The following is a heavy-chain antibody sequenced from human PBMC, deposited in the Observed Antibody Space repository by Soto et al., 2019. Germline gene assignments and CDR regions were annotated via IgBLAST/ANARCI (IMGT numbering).Heavy chain of an antibody. D-gene: IGHD6-13*01. CDR3: AKVTKRAAAGRYEYYKYGMDV. V-gene: IGHV3-23*01. CDR1: GFAFSTYA. Sequence: LRLSCAASGFAFSTYAMTWVRQAPGKGLEWVSVISGSGGSSYYADSVKGRFTISRDNSKNTLFLQMNGLRAEDTAVYYCAKVTKRAAAGRYEYYKYGMDVWGQGTTVTVSS. CDR2: ISGSGGSS. J-gene: IGHJ6*02.